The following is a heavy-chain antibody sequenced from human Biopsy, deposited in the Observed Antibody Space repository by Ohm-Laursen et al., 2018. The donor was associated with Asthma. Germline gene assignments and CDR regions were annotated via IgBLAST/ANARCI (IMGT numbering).Heavy chain of an antibody. J-gene: IGHJ4*02. CDR1: GGSVSTGSYY. Sequence: SDTLSLTCAVSGGSVSTGSYYWSWIRQPPGKGLEWLGYIYYNGSDNSNPSLKSRVTISIDTAKNQFSLKLSSVTAADTAVYYCARAQDYYDSRGYYRSFDYWGQGTLVTVSS. CDR2: IYYNGSD. V-gene: IGHV4-61*01. CDR3: ARAQDYYDSRGYYRSFDY. D-gene: IGHD3-22*01.